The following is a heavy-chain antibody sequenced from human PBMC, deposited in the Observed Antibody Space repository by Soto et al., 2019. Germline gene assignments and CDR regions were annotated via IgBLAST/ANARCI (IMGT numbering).Heavy chain of an antibody. J-gene: IGHJ4*02. CDR2: IKQDGSEK. D-gene: IGHD3-16*01. CDR3: ERVEGRYGYLYDFDY. V-gene: IGHV3-7*03. Sequence: GGSLRLSCAASGFTFSSYWMSWVRQAPGKGLEWVANIKQDGSEKYYVDSVKGRFTISRDNAKNSLYLQMKSLRAEDTAVYYCERVEGRYGYLYDFDYWGQGTLVTVSS. CDR1: GFTFSSYW.